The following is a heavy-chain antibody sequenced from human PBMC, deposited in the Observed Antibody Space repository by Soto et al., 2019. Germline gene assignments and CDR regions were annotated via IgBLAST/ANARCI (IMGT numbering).Heavy chain of an antibody. CDR3: VRDKRTISGIFPGY. D-gene: IGHD1-1*01. Sequence: GGSLRLSCVGSGFDVTTNCMRWVRQASGKGLECVSIVCTGGATHYADSVKGRFTISRDRSKNTVHLQMNNVRAEDTAVYYCVRDKRTISGIFPGYWGQGTQVTVSS. CDR2: VCTGGAT. V-gene: IGHV3-53*01. CDR1: GFDVTTNC. J-gene: IGHJ4*02.